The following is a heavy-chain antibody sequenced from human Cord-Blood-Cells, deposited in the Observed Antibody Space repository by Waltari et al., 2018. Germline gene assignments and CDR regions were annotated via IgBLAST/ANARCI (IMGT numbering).Heavy chain of an antibody. V-gene: IGHV4-34*01. Sequence: QVQLQQWGAGLLKPSETLSLTCAVYGGSFSGYYWSWIRQPPGKGLEWIGEIKHSGSTNYNPSLKSRVTISVDTSKNQFSLKLSSVTAADTAVYYCARGDDNFLTGFWYWGQGTLVTVSS. CDR2: IKHSGST. CDR1: GGSFSGYY. CDR3: ARGDDNFLTGFWY. J-gene: IGHJ4*02. D-gene: IGHD3-9*01.